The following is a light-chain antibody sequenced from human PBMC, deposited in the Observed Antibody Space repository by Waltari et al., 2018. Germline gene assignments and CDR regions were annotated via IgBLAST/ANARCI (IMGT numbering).Light chain of an antibody. J-gene: IGLJ7*01. CDR1: SSNIGSNP. V-gene: IGLV1-44*01. Sequence: QSVLTQPPSVSGTPGLRVTISCSGSSSNIGSNPVNWYQQLPGKAPKLLIYTNNQRPSGVPDRFSGSKSGTSASLAISGLQSEDEADYYCATWDDSLNAAVFGGGTQVSVL. CDR2: TNN. CDR3: ATWDDSLNAAV.